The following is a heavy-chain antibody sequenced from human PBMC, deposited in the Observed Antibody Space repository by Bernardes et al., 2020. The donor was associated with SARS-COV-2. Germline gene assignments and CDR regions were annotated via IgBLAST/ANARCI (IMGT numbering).Heavy chain of an antibody. Sequence: GSLRLSCSASGFTFNNYWMQWVRQAPGKGLVWVSHINSDDSHTDYADSVKGRFTISRDNAKNKVYLQINSLRAEDTAVYYCAREVAGDTAPDYWGQGTLINVS. V-gene: IGHV3-74*01. CDR2: INSDDSHT. D-gene: IGHD6-19*01. CDR1: GFTFNNYW. J-gene: IGHJ4*02. CDR3: AREVAGDTAPDY.